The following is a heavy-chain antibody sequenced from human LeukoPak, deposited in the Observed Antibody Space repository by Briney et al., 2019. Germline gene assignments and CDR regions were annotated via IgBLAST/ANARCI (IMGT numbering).Heavy chain of an antibody. CDR3: ARGIRYCSGGSCYYYYYGMDV. V-gene: IGHV4-34*01. J-gene: IGHJ6*02. D-gene: IGHD2-15*01. Sequence: ASETLSLTCAVYGGSFSGYHWSWIRQPPGKGLEWIGEINHSGSTNYNPSLKSRVTISVDTSKNQFSLKLSSVTAADTAVYYCARGIRYCSGGSCYYYYYGMDVWGQGTTVTVSS. CDR1: GGSFSGYH. CDR2: INHSGST.